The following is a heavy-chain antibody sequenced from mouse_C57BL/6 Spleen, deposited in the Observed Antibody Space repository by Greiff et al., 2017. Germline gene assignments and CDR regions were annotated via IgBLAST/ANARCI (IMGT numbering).Heavy chain of an antibody. Sequence: QVQLQQSGAELVRPGASVKLSCKASGYTFTDYYINWVKQRPGQGLEWIARIYPGSGNTYYNEKFKGKATLTAEKSSSTAYMQLSSLTSEDSAVYCCAVYSNYWYFDVWGTGTTVTVSS. J-gene: IGHJ1*03. CDR3: AVYSNYWYFDV. CDR1: GYTFTDYY. CDR2: IYPGSGNT. V-gene: IGHV1-76*01. D-gene: IGHD2-5*01.